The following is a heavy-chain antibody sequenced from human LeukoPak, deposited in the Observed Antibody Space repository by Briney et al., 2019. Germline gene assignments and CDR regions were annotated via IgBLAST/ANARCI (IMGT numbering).Heavy chain of an antibody. CDR1: GFTFSSYG. Sequence: GGSLRPSCAASGFTFSSYGMHWVRQAPGKGLEWVAVIWYDGSNKYYADSVKGRSTISRDNSKNTLYLQMNSLRAEDTAVYYCARDTRRGGLAYWGQGTLVTVSS. CDR2: IWYDGSNK. CDR3: ARDTRRGGLAY. V-gene: IGHV3-33*01. J-gene: IGHJ4*02. D-gene: IGHD1-14*01.